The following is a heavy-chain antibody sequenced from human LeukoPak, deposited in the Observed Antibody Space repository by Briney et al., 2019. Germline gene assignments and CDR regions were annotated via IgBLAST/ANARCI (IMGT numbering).Heavy chain of an antibody. V-gene: IGHV6-1*01. D-gene: IGHD6-19*01. J-gene: IGHJ5*02. CDR1: ADSVSSNSAA. CDR2: TYYRSKWYN. CDR3: ASGQQWLELDNWFDP. Sequence: SQTLSLTCAISADSVSSNSAAWNWIRQSPSRGLEWLGRTYYRSKWYNDYAVSVKSRITINPDTSKNQFSLQLNSVTPEDTAVYYCASGQQWLELDNWFDPWGQGTLVTVSS.